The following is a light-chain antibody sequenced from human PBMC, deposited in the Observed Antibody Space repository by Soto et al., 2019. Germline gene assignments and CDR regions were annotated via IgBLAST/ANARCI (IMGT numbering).Light chain of an antibody. CDR2: GNT. V-gene: IGLV1-40*01. J-gene: IGLJ2*01. CDR3: PSYANRVGVYVV. CDR1: SSNLGAGHY. Sequence: QSVLTQPPSVSGAPGQRVTISFTGSSSNLGAGHYVHWYQQRPGAVRKLLIYGNTNRASGVPERFSGSKSGTSASLAITGIQTEDEADYYCPSYANRVGVYVVFGRGTKVTVL.